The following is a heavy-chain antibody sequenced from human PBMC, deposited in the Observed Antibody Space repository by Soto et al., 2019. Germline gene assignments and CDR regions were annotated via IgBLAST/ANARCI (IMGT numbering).Heavy chain of an antibody. Sequence: ASVKVSCKASGYSFTNFAIHWVRQAPGQRLEWMGWINAGNGNTKYSQKFQDRVSITRDSSASTAYMELSSLRSGDTAVYYCATPTPLRGAMITNINFDFWGQGTTVTVSS. D-gene: IGHD3-10*01. CDR2: INAGNGNT. CDR3: ATPTPLRGAMITNINFDF. J-gene: IGHJ4*02. CDR1: GYSFTNFA. V-gene: IGHV1-3*01.